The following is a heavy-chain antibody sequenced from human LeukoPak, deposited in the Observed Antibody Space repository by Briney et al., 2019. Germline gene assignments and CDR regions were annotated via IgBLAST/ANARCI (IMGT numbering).Heavy chain of an antibody. Sequence: PGRSLRLSCVASGFTFSSYGMHWVRQAPGKGLEWVAVIWYDGSNKYYADSVKGRFTIFRDNPKNTLYLQMDGLGAGDTAVYYCAKGLYDYVSSLDYWGQGTLVTVSS. CDR3: AKGLYDYVSSLDY. J-gene: IGHJ4*02. CDR2: IWYDGSNK. D-gene: IGHD3-16*01. V-gene: IGHV3-33*06. CDR1: GFTFSSYG.